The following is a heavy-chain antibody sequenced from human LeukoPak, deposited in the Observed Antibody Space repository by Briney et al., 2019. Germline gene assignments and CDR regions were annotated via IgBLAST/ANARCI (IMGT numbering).Heavy chain of an antibody. J-gene: IGHJ2*01. Sequence: SQTLSLTCTVSGGSISSGSYYWSWIRQPAGKGLEWIGRIYTSGSTNYNPSLKSRVTISVDTSKNQFSLKLSSVTAADTAVYYCARVKVGYYGGNLVDLWGRGTLATVSS. D-gene: IGHD4-23*01. CDR2: IYTSGST. CDR3: ARVKVGYYGGNLVDL. CDR1: GGSISSGSYY. V-gene: IGHV4-61*02.